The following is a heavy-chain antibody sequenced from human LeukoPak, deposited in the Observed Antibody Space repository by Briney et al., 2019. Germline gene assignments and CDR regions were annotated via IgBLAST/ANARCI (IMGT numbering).Heavy chain of an antibody. J-gene: IGHJ3*02. D-gene: IGHD3-22*01. V-gene: IGHV4-31*03. Sequence: SETLSLTCTVSGDSISRGAYYWTWVRQLPGKDLEWIGYISLSGDTYYNPSLRSRLSISVETSQNQFSLRLTSVTAADTALYYCARIGARAVVVFKLIHAFDIWGQGTMVTVSS. CDR2: ISLSGDT. CDR3: ARIGARAVVVFKLIHAFDI. CDR1: GDSISRGAYY.